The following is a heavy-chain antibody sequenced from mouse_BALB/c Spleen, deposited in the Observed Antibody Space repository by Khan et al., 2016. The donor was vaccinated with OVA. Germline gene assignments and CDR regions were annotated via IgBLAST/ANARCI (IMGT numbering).Heavy chain of an antibody. CDR3: ARAYYRYDGYYAMDY. CDR1: GFSLSRYN. D-gene: IGHD2-14*01. V-gene: IGHV2-6-4*01. J-gene: IGHJ4*01. CDR2: IWGGGGT. Sequence: HVQLKESGPGLVAPSQSLSITCTVSGFSLSRYNIHWVRQPPGKGLEWLGMIWGGGGTDYNSTLKIRLSISTDNSKSQVFLKMNSLQTDDTAMYFCARAYYRYDGYYAMDYWGQGTSVTVSS.